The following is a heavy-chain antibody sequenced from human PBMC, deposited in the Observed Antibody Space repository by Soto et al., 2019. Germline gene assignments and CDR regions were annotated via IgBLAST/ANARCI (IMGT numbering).Heavy chain of an antibody. Sequence: QVQLQESGPGLVKPSETLSLTCTVSGGSVSSGSYYWSWIRQPPGKGLEWIGYIYYSGSTNYNPSLKILVTISVDTSKNQFSLKLSSVTAADTAVYYCARSIVATIPLHYGMDVWGQGTTVTVSS. CDR3: ARSIVATIPLHYGMDV. D-gene: IGHD5-12*01. J-gene: IGHJ6*02. CDR1: GGSVSSGSYY. CDR2: IYYSGST. V-gene: IGHV4-61*01.